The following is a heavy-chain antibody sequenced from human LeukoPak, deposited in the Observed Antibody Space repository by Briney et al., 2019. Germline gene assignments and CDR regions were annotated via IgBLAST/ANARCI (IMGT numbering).Heavy chain of an antibody. J-gene: IGHJ4*02. CDR3: ARARIAAATYDY. D-gene: IGHD6-13*01. CDR1: GGSISGYY. V-gene: IGHV4-59*01. Sequence: SETLSLTCTVSGGSISGYYWSCIRQPPGKGLEWIGYIYYSGSTNYNPSLKSRVTISVDTSKNQFSLKLSSVTAADTAVYYCARARIAAATYDYWGQGTLVTVSS. CDR2: IYYSGST.